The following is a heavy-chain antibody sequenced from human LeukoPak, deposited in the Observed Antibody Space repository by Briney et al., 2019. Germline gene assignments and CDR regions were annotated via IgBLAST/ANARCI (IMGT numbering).Heavy chain of an antibody. CDR1: GGSISSYY. D-gene: IGHD4/OR15-4a*01. Sequence: PSETLSLTCTVSGGSISSYYWSWIRQPPGKGLEWIGYIYYSGSTNYNPSLKSRVTISVDTSKNQFSLKLSSVTAADAAVYYCARDCYGADCYLDYWGQGTLVTVSS. CDR2: IYYSGST. J-gene: IGHJ4*02. CDR3: ARDCYGADCYLDY. V-gene: IGHV4-59*01.